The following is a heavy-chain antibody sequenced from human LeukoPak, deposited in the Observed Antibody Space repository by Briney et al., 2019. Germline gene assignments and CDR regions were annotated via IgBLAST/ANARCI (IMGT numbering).Heavy chain of an antibody. Sequence: SETLSLTCTVSGGSISSYYWSWIRQPPGNGLEGSGYIYYSGSTNYNPSLKSRVTISVDTSKNQFSLKLSSVTAADTAVYYCARALGTATAIAHVDYWGQGTLVTVSS. V-gene: IGHV4-59*01. CDR3: ARALGTATAIAHVDY. CDR1: GGSISSYY. J-gene: IGHJ4*02. D-gene: IGHD2-21*02. CDR2: IYYSGST.